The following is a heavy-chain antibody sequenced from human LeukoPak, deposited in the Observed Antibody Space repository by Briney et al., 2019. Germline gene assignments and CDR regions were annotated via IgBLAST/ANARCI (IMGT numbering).Heavy chain of an antibody. J-gene: IGHJ3*02. CDR1: GFTFTNAW. CDR3: AREADTAMVTNAFDI. Sequence: GGSLRLSCAASGFTFTNAWMNWVRQAPGKGLEWVGHIKSKADGGTTEYAAPVKGRFAISRDDSKNTLYLQMNSLKTEDTAVYYCAREADTAMVTNAFDIWGQGTMVTVSS. V-gene: IGHV3-15*01. CDR2: IKSKADGGTT. D-gene: IGHD5-18*01.